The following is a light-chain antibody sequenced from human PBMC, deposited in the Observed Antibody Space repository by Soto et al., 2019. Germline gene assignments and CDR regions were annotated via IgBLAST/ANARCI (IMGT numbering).Light chain of an antibody. CDR2: EVS. Sequence: QSVLTQPASVSGSPGQTITISCTGTSSDVGGYNYVSWYQHHPGKVPKLMIYEVSNRPLGISNRFSGSKSGNTASLTISGLRSEDDADYYCSSYTTSYTQVFGGGTQLTVL. CDR1: SSDVGGYNY. CDR3: SSYTTSYTQV. V-gene: IGLV2-14*01. J-gene: IGLJ7*01.